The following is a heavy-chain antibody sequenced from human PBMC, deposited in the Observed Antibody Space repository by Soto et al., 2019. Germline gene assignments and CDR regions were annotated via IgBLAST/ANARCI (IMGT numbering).Heavy chain of an antibody. Sequence: QVQLVQSGAEVKKPGASEKVSCKASGYTFTNYYMHWVRQAPGQGLEWMGIINPSGGSTSYAQKFQGRVTMTRDTSTNTVYMELSSLRSEDTAVYYCARGFSGGWPFDYWGQGTLVTVSS. V-gene: IGHV1-46*01. CDR3: ARGFSGGWPFDY. CDR2: INPSGGST. J-gene: IGHJ4*02. CDR1: GYTFTNYY. D-gene: IGHD6-19*01.